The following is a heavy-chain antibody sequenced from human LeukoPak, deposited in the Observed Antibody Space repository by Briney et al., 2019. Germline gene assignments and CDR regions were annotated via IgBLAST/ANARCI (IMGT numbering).Heavy chain of an antibody. D-gene: IGHD4-23*01. Sequence: SETLSLTCTVSGGSISSYYWSWIRQPPGKGLEWIGYIYYSGSTNYNPSLKSRVTISVDTSKNQFSLKLSSVTAADTAVYYCARTTVVTPGDAFDIWGQGTMVTVSS. CDR2: IYYSGST. V-gene: IGHV4-59*01. J-gene: IGHJ3*02. CDR3: ARTTVVTPGDAFDI. CDR1: GGSISSYY.